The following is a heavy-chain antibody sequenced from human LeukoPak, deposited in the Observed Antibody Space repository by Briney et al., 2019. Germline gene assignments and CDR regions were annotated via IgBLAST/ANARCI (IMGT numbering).Heavy chain of an antibody. V-gene: IGHV1-2*02. CDR1: GYTFTGYY. CDR3: SRDSPHNWFDP. Sequence: ASVKVSCKASGYTFTGYYIQWVRLAPGQGLEWMGWINPKSGGTTYAQKFQGRVTMARDTSITTAYMELSRLRSDDTAVYYCSRDSPHNWFDPWGQGTLVTVSS. J-gene: IGHJ5*02. CDR2: INPKSGGT.